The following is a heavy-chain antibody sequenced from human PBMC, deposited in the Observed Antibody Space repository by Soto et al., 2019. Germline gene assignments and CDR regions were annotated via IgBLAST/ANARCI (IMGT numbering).Heavy chain of an antibody. CDR2: INHSGST. CDR3: ARGLRGGSGSYHLTPYYYYGMDV. Sequence: SETLSLTCAVYGGSFSGYYWSWIRQPPGKGLEWIGEINHSGSTNYNPSLKSRVTISVDTSKNQFSLKLSSVTAADTAVYYCARGLRGGSGSYHLTPYYYYGMDVWGQGTTVTVSS. CDR1: GGSFSGYY. V-gene: IGHV4-34*01. J-gene: IGHJ6*02. D-gene: IGHD3-10*01.